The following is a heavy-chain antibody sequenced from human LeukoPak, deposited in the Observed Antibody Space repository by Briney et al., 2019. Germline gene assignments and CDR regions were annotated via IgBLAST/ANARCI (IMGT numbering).Heavy chain of an antibody. J-gene: IGHJ5*02. Sequence: GGSLRLSCAASGFTFSSYWMHWVRQAPGKGLVWVSRINSDGSSTSYADSVKGRFTISRDNAKNTLYLQMNSLRAEDTAVYYCARAVIWFGGGNWFDPWGQGTLVIVPS. D-gene: IGHD3-10*01. CDR2: INSDGSST. CDR1: GFTFSSYW. V-gene: IGHV3-74*01. CDR3: ARAVIWFGGGNWFDP.